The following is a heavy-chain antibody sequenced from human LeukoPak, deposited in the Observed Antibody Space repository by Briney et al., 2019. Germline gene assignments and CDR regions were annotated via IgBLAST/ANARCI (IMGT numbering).Heavy chain of an antibody. CDR2: ISYDGSNK. Sequence: GGSLRLSCAASGFTFSIYGMHWVRQAPGKGLEWVAVISYDGSNKYYADSVKGRFTISRDNSKNTLYLQMNSLRAEDTAVYYCAKGAIAALDYWGQGTLVTVSS. D-gene: IGHD6-13*01. V-gene: IGHV3-30*18. CDR3: AKGAIAALDY. J-gene: IGHJ4*02. CDR1: GFTFSIYG.